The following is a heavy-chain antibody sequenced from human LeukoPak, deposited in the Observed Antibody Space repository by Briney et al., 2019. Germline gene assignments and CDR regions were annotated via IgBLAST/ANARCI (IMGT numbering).Heavy chain of an antibody. Sequence: SETLSLTCAVYGGSFSGYYWSWIRQPQGKGREWIGEINHSGSTNYNPSLKSRVTISVDTSKNQFSLKLSSVTAADTAVYYCARGMAGVVIAVRRGWFDPWGQGTLVTVSS. CDR1: GGSFSGYY. V-gene: IGHV4-34*01. J-gene: IGHJ5*02. CDR2: INHSGST. D-gene: IGHD3-3*01. CDR3: ARGMAGVVIAVRRGWFDP.